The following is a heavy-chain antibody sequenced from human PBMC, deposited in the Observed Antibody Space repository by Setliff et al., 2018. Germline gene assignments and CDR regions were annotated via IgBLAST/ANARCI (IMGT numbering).Heavy chain of an antibody. J-gene: IGHJ5*02. CDR3: ARGGGSYRAGNSRPTYWFDP. CDR1: RYTFTKYF. V-gene: IGHV1-2*02. D-gene: IGHD2-21*01. CDR2: IRPNGGGT. Sequence: ASVKVSCKASRYTFTKYFTQWVRQAPGQGLEWMGWIRPNGGGTHYAQKFQGRVTMTRDTANSTVYMDLSSLTSDDTAIYYCARGGGSYRAGNSRPTYWFDPWGQGTLVTVSS.